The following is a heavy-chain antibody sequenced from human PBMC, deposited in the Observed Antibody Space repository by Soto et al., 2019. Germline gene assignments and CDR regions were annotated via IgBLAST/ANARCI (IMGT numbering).Heavy chain of an antibody. CDR1: GFSLSDRGVG. CDR2: IFWDDER. D-gene: IGHD3-22*01. V-gene: IGHV2-5*05. J-gene: IGHJ1*01. Sequence: QITLKESGPTLVNPTETLTLTCTFSGFSLSDRGVGVGWIRQPPGRALEWLALIFWDDERQYGPLLKSGRMITKDTSKNQVVLTMTNVDPVDTATYYCAHRRGYYYDTSGFSHFHFWGQGILVTVSS. CDR3: AHRRGYYYDTSGFSHFHF.